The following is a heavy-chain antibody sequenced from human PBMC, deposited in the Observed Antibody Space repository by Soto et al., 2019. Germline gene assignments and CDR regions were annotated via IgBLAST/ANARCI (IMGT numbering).Heavy chain of an antibody. Sequence: SSETLSLTCTVSGGSISSYYWSWIRQPPGKGLEWIGYIYYSGSTNYNPSLKSRVTISVDTSKNQFSLKLSSVTAADTAVYYCARDGPRGGLVTTSHYFDYWGQGTLVTVSS. CDR3: ARDGPRGGLVTTSHYFDY. CDR1: GGSISSYY. D-gene: IGHD4-17*01. J-gene: IGHJ4*02. V-gene: IGHV4-59*01. CDR2: IYYSGST.